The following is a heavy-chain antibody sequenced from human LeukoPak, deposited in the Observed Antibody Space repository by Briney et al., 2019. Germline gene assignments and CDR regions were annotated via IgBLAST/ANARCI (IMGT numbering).Heavy chain of an antibody. D-gene: IGHD1-26*01. J-gene: IGHJ5*02. V-gene: IGHV1-8*03. CDR1: GYTFTSYD. Sequence: ASVKVSCKASGYTFTSYDINWVRQATGQGLEWMGWMNPNSGNTGYAQKFQGRVTITRNTSISTAYMELSSLRSEDTAVYYCAKDSGNDYYPFNWFDPWGQGTLVTVSS. CDR3: AKDSGNDYYPFNWFDP. CDR2: MNPNSGNT.